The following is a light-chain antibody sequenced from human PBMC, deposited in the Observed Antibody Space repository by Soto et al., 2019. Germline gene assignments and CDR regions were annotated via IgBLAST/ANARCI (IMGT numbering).Light chain of an antibody. J-gene: IGKJ1*01. CDR2: VAF. CDR3: QQYNSYSRT. CDR1: ECIISW. Sequence: DIQMTQSPSTLSASVRDKVTIICRASECIISWLAWYQQRPGKVPKLLIYVAFSLESGVASRFSGSGSGPEIPLPISSLQPDDLATYYCQQYNSYSRTFGKGNKGDIK. V-gene: IGKV1-5*02.